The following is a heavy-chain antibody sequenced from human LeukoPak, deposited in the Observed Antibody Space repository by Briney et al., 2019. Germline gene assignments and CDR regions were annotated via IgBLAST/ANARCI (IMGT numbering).Heavy chain of an antibody. V-gene: IGHV4-38-2*02. CDR2: INYSEKP. CDR1: DYSIRSGYH. CDR3: ARSEINDYMNY. D-gene: IGHD4-11*01. J-gene: IGHJ4*02. Sequence: SETLSLTCSVSDYSIRSGYHWAWIRQPPGKGLEWIGSINYSEKPYYNPSLKSRVTISVDTSKNQFSLKMTSVTAADTAFYFCARSEINDYMNYWGQGMPVTVSS.